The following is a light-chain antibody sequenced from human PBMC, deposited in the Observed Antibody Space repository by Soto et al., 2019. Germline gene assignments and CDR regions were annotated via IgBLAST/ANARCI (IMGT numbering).Light chain of an antibody. CDR3: QQYGSSPPYT. CDR2: GSS. Sequence: EVVLTQSPGTLSLSPGERATLSCRASQSVTNKYLAWYQQKPGQAPRLLIFGSSDRATGIPDRFSGSGSGTDLTLTISGLEPEDFAVYYCQQYGSSPPYTFGQGTKLEI. CDR1: QSVTNKY. J-gene: IGKJ2*01. V-gene: IGKV3-20*01.